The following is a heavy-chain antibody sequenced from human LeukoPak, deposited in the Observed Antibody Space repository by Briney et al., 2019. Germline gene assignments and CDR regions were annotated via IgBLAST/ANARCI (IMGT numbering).Heavy chain of an antibody. CDR2: TSGSGGTT. J-gene: IGHJ4*02. Sequence: PGGSLRLSCAASGFTFSNCAMTWARQAPGKGLEWISVTSGSGGTTYYADSVKGRFTISRDNSKNTVYLQMNSLRAEDTAVYYCAKDRLAWSSGFDYWGQGTLVTVSS. CDR1: GFTFSNCA. D-gene: IGHD3-10*01. CDR3: AKDRLAWSSGFDY. V-gene: IGHV3-23*01.